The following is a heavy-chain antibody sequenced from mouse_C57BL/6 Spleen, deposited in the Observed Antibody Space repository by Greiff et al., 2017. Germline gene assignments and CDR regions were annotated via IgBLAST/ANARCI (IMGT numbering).Heavy chain of an antibody. D-gene: IGHD2-4*01. CDR3: ARGGWDYDVPYYCDY. CDR1: GYTFTSYW. V-gene: IGHV1-53*01. Sequence: QVQLQQPGTELVKPGASVKLSCKASGYTFTSYWMHWVKQRPGQGLEWIGNINPSNGGTNYNEKFKSKATLTVDKSSSTAYMQLSSLTSEDSAVYYCARGGWDYDVPYYCDYWGQGTTLTVSS. J-gene: IGHJ2*01. CDR2: INPSNGGT.